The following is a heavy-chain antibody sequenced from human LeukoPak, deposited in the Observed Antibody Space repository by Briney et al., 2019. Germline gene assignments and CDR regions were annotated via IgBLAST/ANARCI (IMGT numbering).Heavy chain of an antibody. CDR2: MSGSGGST. CDR3: AKSYSNYSPQHYYYYMDV. D-gene: IGHD4-11*01. CDR1: GFTFSSYG. J-gene: IGHJ6*03. V-gene: IGHV3-23*01. Sequence: GGSLRLSCAAPGFTFSSYGMSWVRQAPGKGLEWVSAMSGSGGSTYYADSVKGRFTISRDNSKNTLYLQMNSLRAEDTAVYYCAKSYSNYSPQHYYYYMDVWGKGTTVTVSS.